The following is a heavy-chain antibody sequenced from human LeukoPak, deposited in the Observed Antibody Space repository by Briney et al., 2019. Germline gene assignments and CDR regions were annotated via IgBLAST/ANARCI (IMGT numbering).Heavy chain of an antibody. V-gene: IGHV3-21*01. CDR3: ARRLASGWYGMDV. J-gene: IGHJ6*02. CDR1: GFTFSSYS. D-gene: IGHD6-19*01. CDR2: ISSSRSYI. Sequence: GGSLRPSCAASGFTFSSYSMNWVRQAPGKGLEWVSSISSSRSYIFYADSVKGRFTISRDNAKNSLYLQMNSLRAEDTAVYYCARRLASGWYGMDVWGQGTTVTVSS.